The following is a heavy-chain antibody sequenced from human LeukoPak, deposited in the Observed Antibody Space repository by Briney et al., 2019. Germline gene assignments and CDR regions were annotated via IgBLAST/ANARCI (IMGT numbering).Heavy chain of an antibody. V-gene: IGHV4-59*01. CDR3: ARVGWELLNYYYYMDV. CDR1: SGSFSGYY. D-gene: IGHD1-26*01. J-gene: IGHJ6*03. Sequence: SETLSLTCAVYSGSFSGYYWSWIRQPPGKGLEWIGYIYYSGSTNYNPSLKSRVTISVDTSKNQFSLKLSSVTAADTAVYYCARVGWELLNYYYYMDVWGKGTTVTVSS. CDR2: IYYSGST.